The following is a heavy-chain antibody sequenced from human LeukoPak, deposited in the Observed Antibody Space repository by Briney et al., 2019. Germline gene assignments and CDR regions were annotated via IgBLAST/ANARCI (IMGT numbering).Heavy chain of an antibody. CDR1: GFTFSSHA. V-gene: IGHV3-30*04. Sequence: PGGSLRLSRAASGFTFSSHAMHWVRQAPGEGLEWVALISYEGSTKYYPDSVRGRFTISRDNSKNTLYLQINSLRAEDTAVYYCARLGLPDHWGQGTLVTVSS. J-gene: IGHJ4*02. D-gene: IGHD2-21*01. CDR2: ISYEGSTK. CDR3: ARLGLPDH.